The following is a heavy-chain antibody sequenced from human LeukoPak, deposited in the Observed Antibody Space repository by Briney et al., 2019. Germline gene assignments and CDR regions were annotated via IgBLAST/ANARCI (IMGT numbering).Heavy chain of an antibody. CDR3: ARPTTVTRFTLGY. V-gene: IGHV4-34*01. CDR2: INHSGST. Sequence: SETLSLTCAVYGGSFSGYYWSWIRQPPGKGLEWIGEINHSGSTNYNPSLKSRVTISVDTSKNQFSLKLSSVTAADTAVYYCARPTTVTRFTLGYGGQGTLVTVSS. CDR1: GGSFSGYY. D-gene: IGHD4-17*01. J-gene: IGHJ4*02.